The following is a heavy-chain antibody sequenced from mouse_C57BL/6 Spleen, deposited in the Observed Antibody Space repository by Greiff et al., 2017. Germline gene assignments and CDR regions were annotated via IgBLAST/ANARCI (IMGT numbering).Heavy chain of an antibody. Sequence: QVQLQQPGAELVKPGASVKLSCKASGYTFTSYWMQWVKQRPGQGLEWIGEIDPSDSYTNYNQKFKGKATLTVDTSSSTAYMQLSSLTSEDSAVYYCARYYGSSYPYAMDYWGQGTSVTVSS. CDR3: ARYYGSSYPYAMDY. J-gene: IGHJ4*01. V-gene: IGHV1-50*01. CDR1: GYTFTSYW. CDR2: IDPSDSYT. D-gene: IGHD1-1*01.